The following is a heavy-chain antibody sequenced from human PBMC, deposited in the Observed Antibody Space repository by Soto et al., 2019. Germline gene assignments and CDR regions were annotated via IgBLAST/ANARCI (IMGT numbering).Heavy chain of an antibody. CDR3: ARAGMEMATTRSFDP. Sequence: PSETLSLTCTVSGGSISSGGYYWSWIRQHPGKGLEWIGYIYYSGSTYYNPSLKSRVTISVDTSKNQFSLKLSSVTAADTAVYYCARAGMEMATTRSFDPWGQGTLVTVSS. CDR2: IYYSGST. V-gene: IGHV4-31*03. D-gene: IGHD5-12*01. J-gene: IGHJ5*02. CDR1: GGSISSGGYY.